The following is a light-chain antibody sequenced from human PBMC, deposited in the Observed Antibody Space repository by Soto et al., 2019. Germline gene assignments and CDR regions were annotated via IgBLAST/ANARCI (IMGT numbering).Light chain of an antibody. Sequence: EIVLTQSTGTLSLFPGDRATVSSRASQRVSSTYLAWYWQKPGQAPRLLIYGASSRATGIPDRFSGSGSGTDFTLTISRLEPEDSAVYYCQHYGTSPRTFGQGTKVEIK. J-gene: IGKJ1*01. CDR3: QHYGTSPRT. CDR1: QRVSSTY. V-gene: IGKV3-20*01. CDR2: GAS.